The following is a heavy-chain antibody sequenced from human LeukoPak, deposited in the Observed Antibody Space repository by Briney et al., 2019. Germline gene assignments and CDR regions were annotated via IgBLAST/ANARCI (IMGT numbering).Heavy chain of an antibody. CDR1: GLTFSNYW. Sequence: SGGSLRLSCAASGLTFSNYWMHWVRQAPGKGPVWVSRINTDGNITTYADSVKGRFTISRDSAKNALYLQMSNLRAEDTAVYFCARGGGLDVWGQGATVTVSS. CDR2: INTDGNIT. CDR3: ARGGGLDV. D-gene: IGHD3-16*01. J-gene: IGHJ6*02. V-gene: IGHV3-74*01.